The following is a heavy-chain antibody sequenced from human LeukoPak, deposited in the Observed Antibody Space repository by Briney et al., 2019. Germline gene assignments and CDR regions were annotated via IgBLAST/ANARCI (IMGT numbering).Heavy chain of an antibody. D-gene: IGHD3-3*01. CDR1: GGSFSGYY. J-gene: IGHJ4*02. CDR2: INHSGST. CDR3: ARDRYTIFGVVTKYYFDY. V-gene: IGHV4-34*01. Sequence: SETLSLXCAVYGGSFSGYYWSWIRQPPGKGLEWIGEINHSGSTNYNPSLKSRVAISVDTSKNQFSLKLSSVTAADTAVYYCARDRYTIFGVVTKYYFDYWGQGTLVTVSS.